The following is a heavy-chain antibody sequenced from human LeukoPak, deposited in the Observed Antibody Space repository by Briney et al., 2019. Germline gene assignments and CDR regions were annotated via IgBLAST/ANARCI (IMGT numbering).Heavy chain of an antibody. D-gene: IGHD4-17*01. Sequence: PGGSLRLSCAASGFTFSSYWMHWVRQALGKGLVWVSRISGDGSGITFADSVKGRFSISRDNAKNTLYLQMNSLRAEDTAIYYCARRGGLGYGDLDYWGQGTLVTVSS. CDR1: GFTFSSYW. V-gene: IGHV3-74*01. CDR3: ARRGGLGYGDLDY. CDR2: ISGDGSGI. J-gene: IGHJ4*02.